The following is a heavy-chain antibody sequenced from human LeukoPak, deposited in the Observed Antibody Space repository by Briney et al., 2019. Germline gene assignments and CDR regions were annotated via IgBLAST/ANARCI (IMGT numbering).Heavy chain of an antibody. D-gene: IGHD3-10*01. V-gene: IGHV1-18*01. CDR1: GYTFTSYG. CDR2: ISAYNGNT. CDR3: ARDQVVRGVIIRYYGMDV. Sequence: ASVKVSCKASGYTFTSYGISWVRQAPGQGLEWMGWISAYNGNTNYAQKLQGRVTMTTDTSTCTAYMELRSLRSDDTAVYYCARDQVVRGVIIRYYGMDVWGQGTTVTVSS. J-gene: IGHJ6*02.